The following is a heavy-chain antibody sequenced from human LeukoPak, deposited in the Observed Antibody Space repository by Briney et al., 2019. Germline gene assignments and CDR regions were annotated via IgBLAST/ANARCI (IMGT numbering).Heavy chain of an antibody. V-gene: IGHV4-34*01. Sequence: SETLSLTCAVYGGSFSGYYWSWIRQPPGKGLEWIGEINHSGSTNYNPSPKSRVTISVDTSKNQFSLKLSSVTAADTAVYYCARGPKVWYCSGGSCYKGVFDYWGQGTLVTVSS. CDR1: GGSFSGYY. CDR2: INHSGST. CDR3: ARGPKVWYCSGGSCYKGVFDY. D-gene: IGHD2-15*01. J-gene: IGHJ4*02.